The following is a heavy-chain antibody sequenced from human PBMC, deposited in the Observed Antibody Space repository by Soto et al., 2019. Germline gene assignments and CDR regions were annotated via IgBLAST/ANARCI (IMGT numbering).Heavy chain of an antibody. Sequence: EVQLLESGGGLVQPGGSLRLSCAASGFTFSSYAMSWVRQAPGKGLEWVSTISGGGGTTYYADSVKGRFTISRDNSKNTLYLPMNSLRAEDTAVYYCGKGRYSSGWNYFDYWGQGTLVTVSS. CDR2: ISGGGGTT. CDR3: GKGRYSSGWNYFDY. J-gene: IGHJ4*02. CDR1: GFTFSSYA. D-gene: IGHD6-19*01. V-gene: IGHV3-23*01.